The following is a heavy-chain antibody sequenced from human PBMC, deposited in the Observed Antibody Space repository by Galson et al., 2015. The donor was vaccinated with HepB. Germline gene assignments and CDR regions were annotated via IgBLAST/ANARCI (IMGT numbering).Heavy chain of an antibody. D-gene: IGHD3-3*01. Sequence: SVKVSCKASGGTFSSYAISWVRQAPGQGLEWMGGIIPIFGTANYAQKFQGRVTITADESTSTAYMELSSLRSEDTAVYYCARASIRGGGYYTAYYYYYMDVWGKGTTVTVSS. V-gene: IGHV1-69*13. J-gene: IGHJ6*03. CDR1: GGTFSSYA. CDR2: IIPIFGTA. CDR3: ARASIRGGGYYTAYYYYYMDV.